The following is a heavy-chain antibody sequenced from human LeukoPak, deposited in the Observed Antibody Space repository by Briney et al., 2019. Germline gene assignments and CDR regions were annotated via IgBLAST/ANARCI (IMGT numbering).Heavy chain of an antibody. Sequence: ASVKVSFKASGYTFTGYYMHWVRQAPGQGLEWMGWINPNSGGTKYAQKFQGRVTMTRDTSISTAYMEVSSLRSDDTAVYYCARDNDGSFGDSWGQGTLVAVSS. J-gene: IGHJ4*02. D-gene: IGHD5-24*01. CDR1: GYTFTGYY. CDR3: ARDNDGSFGDS. CDR2: INPNSGGT. V-gene: IGHV1-2*02.